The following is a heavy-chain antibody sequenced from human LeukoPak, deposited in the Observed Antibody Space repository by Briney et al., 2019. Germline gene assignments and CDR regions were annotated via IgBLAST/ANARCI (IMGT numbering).Heavy chain of an antibody. V-gene: IGHV1-2*02. D-gene: IGHD6-19*01. CDR3: ARTSYNSGSPYYYMDV. CDR2: INPNSGVT. Sequence: ASVKVSCKASGYSFTGYLMHWVRQAPGQGLEWMGSINPNSGVTNSAQKFRVRVTMTRDTSINTAYMEMSRLRSDDTAVYYCARTSYNSGSPYYYMDVWGKGTTVTISS. CDR1: GYSFTGYL. J-gene: IGHJ6*03.